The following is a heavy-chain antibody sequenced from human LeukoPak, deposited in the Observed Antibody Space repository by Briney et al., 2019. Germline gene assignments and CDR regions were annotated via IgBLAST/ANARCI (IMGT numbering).Heavy chain of an antibody. CDR3: ARGDWYSFDY. D-gene: IGHD6-19*01. Sequence: TGGSLRLSCAASGFTFSDYYMNWIRQAPGKGLEWVSYISSSGNSIYYADSVKGRFTIFRDNAKNSLYMQMNSLRAEDTAVYYCARGDWYSFDYWGQGTLVTVSS. V-gene: IGHV3-11*01. CDR2: ISSSGNSI. J-gene: IGHJ4*02. CDR1: GFTFSDYY.